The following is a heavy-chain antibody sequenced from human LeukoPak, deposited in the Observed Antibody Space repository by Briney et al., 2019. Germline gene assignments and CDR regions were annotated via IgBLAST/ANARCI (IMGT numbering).Heavy chain of an antibody. J-gene: IGHJ4*02. D-gene: IGHD3-16*02. CDR1: GGSFSGYY. Sequence: SETLSLTCAVYGGSFSGYYWSWIRQPPGKGLEWIGEINHSGSTNYNPSLKSRVTISVDTSKNQFSLKLSSVTAADTAVYYCAREPLRSYHFYYFDYWGQGTLVTVSS. CDR3: AREPLRSYHFYYFDY. CDR2: INHSGST. V-gene: IGHV4-34*01.